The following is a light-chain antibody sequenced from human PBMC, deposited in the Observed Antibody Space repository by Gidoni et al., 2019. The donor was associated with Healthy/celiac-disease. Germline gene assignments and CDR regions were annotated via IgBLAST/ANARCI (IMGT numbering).Light chain of an antibody. CDR1: QSISSY. V-gene: IGKV1-39*01. Sequence: DIQMTQSPSSLSASVGDRVTITCRASQSISSYLNWYQQKPGKAPKLLIYAASSLQSGVPSRFSGSGSGTDFTLTISSLQPEDFATYYCQQSYSTVMYTFXQXTKLXIK. J-gene: IGKJ2*01. CDR2: AAS. CDR3: QQSYSTVMYT.